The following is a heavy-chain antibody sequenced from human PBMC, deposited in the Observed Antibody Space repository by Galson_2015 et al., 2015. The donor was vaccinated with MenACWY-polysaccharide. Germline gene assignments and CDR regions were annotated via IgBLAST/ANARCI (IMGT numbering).Heavy chain of an antibody. CDR2: INTNTGNP. D-gene: IGHD2-2*01. Sequence: SVKVSCKASGYTFTNYAMNWVRQAPGQGLEWMGWINTNTGNPTYAQGFTGRFVFSLDTSVSTAYLQISSLKAEDTAVYYCARDIGGRYCSSTSCQSWFDPWGQGTLVTVSS. J-gene: IGHJ5*02. CDR3: ARDIGGRYCSSTSCQSWFDP. CDR1: GYTFTNYA. V-gene: IGHV7-4-1*02.